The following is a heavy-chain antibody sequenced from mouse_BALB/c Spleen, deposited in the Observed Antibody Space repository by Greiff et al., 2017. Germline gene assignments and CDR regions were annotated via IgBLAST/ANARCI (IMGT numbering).Heavy chain of an antibody. CDR1: GYAFSRSW. CDR3: ARAGDGYDKDG. D-gene: IGHD2-3*01. V-gene: IGHV1-82*01. J-gene: IGHJ4*01. Sequence: VQGVASGPELVKPGASVKLSCKASGYAFSRSWMNWVKQRPGQGLEWIGRIYPGDGDTNYNGKFKGKATLTADKSSSTAYMQLSSLTSVDSAVDFGARAGDGYDKDGGGEGTSVTVSS. CDR2: IYPGDGDT.